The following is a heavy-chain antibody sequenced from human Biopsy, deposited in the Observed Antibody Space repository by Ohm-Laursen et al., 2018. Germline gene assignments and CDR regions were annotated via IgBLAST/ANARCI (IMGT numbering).Heavy chain of an antibody. D-gene: IGHD1-26*01. Sequence: TLSLTCTVSGGSISGHFWSWVRQPAGKGLEWIGRIYSNGNTNYNPSLKSRVSMSVDTSKNHFSLNLTSVTAADTAMYYCARDEGLLRAFDIWSQGTLGTVSS. CDR2: IYSNGNT. CDR3: ARDEGLLRAFDI. V-gene: IGHV4-4*07. J-gene: IGHJ3*02. CDR1: GGSISGHF.